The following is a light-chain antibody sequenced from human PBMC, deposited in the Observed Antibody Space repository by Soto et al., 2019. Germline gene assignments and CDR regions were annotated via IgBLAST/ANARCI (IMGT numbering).Light chain of an antibody. V-gene: IGLV2-14*01. CDR1: SSDVGGYNY. Sequence: QSALTQPASVSGSPGQSITISCTGTSSDVGGYNYVSWYQQHPGKAPKLMISEGSKRPSGVSNRFSGSKSGNTASLTSSGLQAEDEADYYCSSYTSSSTLDVFGTGTKVTVL. CDR3: SSYTSSSTLDV. CDR2: EGS. J-gene: IGLJ1*01.